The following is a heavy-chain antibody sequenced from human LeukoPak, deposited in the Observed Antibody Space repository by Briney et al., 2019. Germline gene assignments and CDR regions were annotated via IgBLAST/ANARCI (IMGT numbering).Heavy chain of an antibody. D-gene: IGHD5/OR15-5a*01. J-gene: IGHJ3*02. CDR1: GFTFSSYS. CDR3: ARSTTVADDAFDI. CDR2: ISSSSSYI. V-gene: IGHV3-21*01. Sequence: GGSLRLSCAASGFTFSSYSMNWVRQAPGKGLEWVSSISSSSSYIYYADSVKGRFTISRDNAKNSLYLQMNSLRAEDTAVYYCARSTTVADDAFDIRGQGTMVTVSS.